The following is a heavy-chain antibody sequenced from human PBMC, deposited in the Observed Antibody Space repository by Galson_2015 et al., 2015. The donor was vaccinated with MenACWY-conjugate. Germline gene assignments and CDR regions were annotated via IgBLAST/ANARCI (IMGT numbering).Heavy chain of an antibody. V-gene: IGHV1-69*04. CDR1: GGTFRSYA. Sequence: SVKVSCKASGGTFRSYAISWVRQAPGQGLEWMGRIVPMLGIGNYGQKFQARVTITADKSTGTTYMELSSLRSEDTAVYYCATFPISQYGMDVWGQGTTVTVS. D-gene: IGHD1-14*01. CDR3: ATFPISQYGMDV. CDR2: IVPMLGIG. J-gene: IGHJ6*02.